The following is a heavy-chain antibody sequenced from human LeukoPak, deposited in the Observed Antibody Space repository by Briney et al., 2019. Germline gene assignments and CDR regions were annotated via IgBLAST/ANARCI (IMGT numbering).Heavy chain of an antibody. CDR2: IYSGGST. Sequence: GGSLRLSCAASGFTVSSNYMSWVRQAPGKGLEWVSVIYSGGSTYYADSVRGRFTISRDNSKNTLYLQMNSLRAEDTAVYYCARAVRSGYSYGRPGFFDYWGQGTLVTVSS. CDR1: GFTVSSNY. D-gene: IGHD5-18*01. V-gene: IGHV3-66*01. J-gene: IGHJ4*02. CDR3: ARAVRSGYSYGRPGFFDY.